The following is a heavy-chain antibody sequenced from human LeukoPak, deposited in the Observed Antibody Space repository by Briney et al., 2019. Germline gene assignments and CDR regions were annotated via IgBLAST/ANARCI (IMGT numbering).Heavy chain of an antibody. V-gene: IGHV4-59*01. CDR1: GGSISSYY. CDR2: IYYSGST. D-gene: IGHD6-6*01. Sequence: PSETLSLTCTVSGGSISSYYWSWIRHPPGKGLEWIGYIYYSGSTNYNPSLKSRVTISVDTSKNQFSLKLSSVTAADTAVYYCARGVGSIAARPWYFDYWGQGTLVTVSS. J-gene: IGHJ4*02. CDR3: ARGVGSIAARPWYFDY.